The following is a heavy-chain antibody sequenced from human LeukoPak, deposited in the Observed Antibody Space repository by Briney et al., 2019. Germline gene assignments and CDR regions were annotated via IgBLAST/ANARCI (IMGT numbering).Heavy chain of an antibody. CDR1: GYTFTGYY. V-gene: IGHV1-2*02. Sequence: ASVKVSCKSSGYTFTGYYMHWVRQAPGQGLEWMGWINPNSGGTNYAQKFQGRVTMTRDTSISTAYMELSRLRSDDTAVYYCARAAYSGSYYCPFDYWGQGTLVTVSS. J-gene: IGHJ4*02. CDR3: ARAAYSGSYYCPFDY. D-gene: IGHD1-26*01. CDR2: INPNSGGT.